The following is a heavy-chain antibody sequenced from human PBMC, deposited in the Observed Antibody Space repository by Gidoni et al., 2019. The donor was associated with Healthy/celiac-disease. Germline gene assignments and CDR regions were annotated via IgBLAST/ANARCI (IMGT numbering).Heavy chain of an antibody. CDR3: YYGMDV. CDR2: IYPCDSDT. V-gene: IGHV5-51*01. J-gene: IGHJ6*02. CDR1: GYRFTSYW. D-gene: IGHD6-13*01. Sequence: EVQLGQSGAEVKKPGESLQISCKGSGYRFTSYWIGWVRQMPGKGLEWMGIIYPCDSDTRYRPSFQGPVTISADKSISTAMYYCARHWPIAAAAGTDYYGMDVWGQGTTVTVSS.